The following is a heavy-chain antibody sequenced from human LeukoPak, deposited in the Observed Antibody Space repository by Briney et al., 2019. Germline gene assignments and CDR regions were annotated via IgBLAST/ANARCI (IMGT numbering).Heavy chain of an antibody. CDR3: AREIGGGLHYFHS. V-gene: IGHV3-23*01. CDR2: ISYNSATI. D-gene: IGHD1-26*01. J-gene: IGHJ4*02. CDR1: GFSFSTYA. Sequence: GGSLRLSCAASGFSFSTYAMSWVRQAPGKGLEWVSSISYNSATIYYGNSVKGRFTSFRDNSQNTLYLQMNSLRAEDTAMYYCAREIGGGLHYFHSWGQGTPVTVSS.